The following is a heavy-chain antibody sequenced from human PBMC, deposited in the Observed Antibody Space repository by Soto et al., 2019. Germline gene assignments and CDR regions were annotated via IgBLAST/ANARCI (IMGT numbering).Heavy chain of an antibody. V-gene: IGHV1-69*13. Sequence: SVKVSCKASGGTFSTYAIDWVRQAPGQGLAWMGGIIPLFGTAKYAQNFQGRITITADESTNTAYMELRSLRSQDTAVYYCARGVHYDSSGYYYLYWGQGTLVTVSS. CDR2: IIPLFGTA. J-gene: IGHJ4*02. D-gene: IGHD3-22*01. CDR3: ARGVHYDSSGYYYLY. CDR1: GGTFSTYA.